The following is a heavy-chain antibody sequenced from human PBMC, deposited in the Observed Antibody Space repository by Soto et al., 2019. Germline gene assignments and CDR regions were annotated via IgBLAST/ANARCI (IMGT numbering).Heavy chain of an antibody. V-gene: IGHV3-15*07. CDR3: TTDMNYYDSSGYHPADY. D-gene: IGHD3-22*01. CDR2: IKSKIDGGTT. CDR1: GFTFNNAW. Sequence: PGGSLRLSCAASGFTFNNAWMNWVRQAPGKGLEWVGRIKSKIDGGTTDYAAPVKGRFTISRDDSKNTLYLQMNSLKTEDTAVYYCTTDMNYYDSSGYHPADYWGQGTLVTVSS. J-gene: IGHJ4*02.